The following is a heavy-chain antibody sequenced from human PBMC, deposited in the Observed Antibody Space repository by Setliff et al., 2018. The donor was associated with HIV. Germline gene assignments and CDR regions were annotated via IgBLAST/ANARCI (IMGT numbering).Heavy chain of an antibody. CDR1: GYTFTSYY. V-gene: IGHV1-69*13. Sequence: GASVKVSCKASGYTFTSYYMHWVRQAPGQGLEWMGGIIPIFGTANYAQKFQGRVTITADESTSTAYMELSGLRSEDTAVYYCAKDMNRGGYSDSSPHDFWGQGTLVTVSS. CDR2: IIPIFGTA. J-gene: IGHJ4*02. D-gene: IGHD3-22*01. CDR3: AKDMNRGGYSDSSPHDF.